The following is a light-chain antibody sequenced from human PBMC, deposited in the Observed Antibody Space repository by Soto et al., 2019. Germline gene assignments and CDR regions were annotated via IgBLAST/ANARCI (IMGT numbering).Light chain of an antibody. CDR1: QGISNY. J-gene: IGKJ4*01. Sequence: DIQMTQSPSSLSASVGDRVTITCRASQGISNYLAWYQQKPGKVPKLLIYAASTLQSGVPSRFSDSGSGTDFTLTISSLQPEDVATYYCQKYNSAPSFGGGTKVEIK. CDR2: AAS. CDR3: QKYNSAPS. V-gene: IGKV1-27*01.